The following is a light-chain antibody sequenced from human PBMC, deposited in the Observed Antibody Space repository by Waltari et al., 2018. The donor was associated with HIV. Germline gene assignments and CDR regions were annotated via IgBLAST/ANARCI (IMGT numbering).Light chain of an antibody. V-gene: IGLV1-47*01. CDR2: RSN. CDR3: AAWDDSLSGPV. CDR1: SSNIGSNY. J-gene: IGLJ3*02. Sequence: QSVVTQPPSASGIPGQRVTISCSGSSSNIGSNYVYWYQQVPGTAPKVLIYRSNQRPSGVPDRFSGSKSGTSASLAISGLRSEDEADYYCAAWDDSLSGPVFGGGTKLTVL.